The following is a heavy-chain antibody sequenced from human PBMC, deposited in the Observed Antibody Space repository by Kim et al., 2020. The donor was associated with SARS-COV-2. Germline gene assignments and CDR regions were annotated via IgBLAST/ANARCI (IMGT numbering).Heavy chain of an antibody. CDR3: ARHERYCSSTSCYPYGMDV. Sequence: SETLSLTCTVSGGSISSSSYYWGWMRQPPGKGLEWIGSIYYSGSTYYNPSLKSRVTISVDTSKNQFSLKLSSVTAADTAVYYCARHERYCSSTSCYPYGMDVWGQGTTVTVSS. D-gene: IGHD2-2*01. J-gene: IGHJ6*02. V-gene: IGHV4-39*01. CDR2: IYYSGST. CDR1: GGSISSSSYY.